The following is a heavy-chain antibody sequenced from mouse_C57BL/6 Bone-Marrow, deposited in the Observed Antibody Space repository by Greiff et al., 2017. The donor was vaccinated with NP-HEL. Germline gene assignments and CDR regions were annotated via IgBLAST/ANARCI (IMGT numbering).Heavy chain of an antibody. V-gene: IGHV5-17*01. D-gene: IGHD2-5*01. J-gene: IGHJ1*03. Sequence: EVKLEESGGGLVKPGGSLKLSCAASGFTFSDYGMHWVRQAPEKGLEWVAYISSGSSTIYYADTVKGRCTISRDNAKNTLFLQMTRLRSEDTAMYYCARMSNSLYWYFGGWGTGTTVTVSS. CDR1: GFTFSDYG. CDR3: ARMSNSLYWYFGG. CDR2: ISSGSSTI.